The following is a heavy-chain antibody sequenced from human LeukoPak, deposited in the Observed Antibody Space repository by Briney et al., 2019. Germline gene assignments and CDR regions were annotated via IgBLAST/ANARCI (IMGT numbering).Heavy chain of an antibody. CDR2: ITDSGGDT. CDR1: GFTFSNYA. CDR3: AKGSRSSRPYYFDF. V-gene: IGHV3-23*01. J-gene: IGHJ4*02. Sequence: PGGSLRLSCAASGFTFSNYAMSWVRQTPEKGLEWVSAITDSGGDTHHADSVEGRFSISRDNSKNILYMEMNSLRVEDTAMYYCAKGSRSSRPYYFDFWGQGTLVTVSS. D-gene: IGHD6-6*01.